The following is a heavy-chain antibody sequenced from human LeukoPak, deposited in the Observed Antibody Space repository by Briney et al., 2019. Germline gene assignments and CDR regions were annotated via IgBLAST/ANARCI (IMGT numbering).Heavy chain of an antibody. V-gene: IGHV4-39*07. D-gene: IGHD3-10*01. Sequence: SETLSLTCTVSGGSLSSYYWGWIRQPPGKGPEWIGSIYYSGCTYYNPSLKSRVTISVDTSNNQFSLKLSSVPAADTAVYYCARAWFGESGAFDIWGQGTMVTVSS. CDR1: GGSLSSYY. J-gene: IGHJ3*02. CDR3: ARAWFGESGAFDI. CDR2: IYYSGCT.